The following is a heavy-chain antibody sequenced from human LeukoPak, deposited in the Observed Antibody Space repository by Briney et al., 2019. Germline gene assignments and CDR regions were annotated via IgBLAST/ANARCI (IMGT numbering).Heavy chain of an antibody. CDR2: MNPNSGNT. CDR1: GYTFTSYD. J-gene: IGHJ4*02. CDR3: ARGKPKRWLQPGKDY. Sequence: ASVTVSCTASGYTFTSYDINWVRQATGQGLEWMGWMNPNSGNTGYAQKFQGRVTMTRNTSISTAYMELSSLRSEDTAVYYCARGKPKRWLQPGKDYWGQGTLVTVSS. V-gene: IGHV1-8*01. D-gene: IGHD5-24*01.